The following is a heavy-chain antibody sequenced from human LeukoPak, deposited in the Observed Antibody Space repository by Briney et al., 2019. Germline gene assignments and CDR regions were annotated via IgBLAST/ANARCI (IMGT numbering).Heavy chain of an antibody. D-gene: IGHD3-22*01. V-gene: IGHV3-9*01. CDR2: ISWNSGSI. Sequence: PGRSLRLSCAASGFTFDDYAMHWVRQAPGKGLEWVSGISWNSGSIGYADSVKGRITIARDTDKNSLYLQMNSLRAETAALYYWAKDIYDSSGCRTLSGAFDIWGQGTMVTVSS. CDR1: GFTFDDYA. CDR3: AKDIYDSSGCRTLSGAFDI. J-gene: IGHJ3*02.